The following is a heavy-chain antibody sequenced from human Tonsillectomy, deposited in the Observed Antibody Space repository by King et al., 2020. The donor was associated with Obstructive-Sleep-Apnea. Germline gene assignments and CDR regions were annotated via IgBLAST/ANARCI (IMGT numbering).Heavy chain of an antibody. V-gene: IGHV3-9*01. J-gene: IGHJ6*02. CDR3: ARDNHGLDV. Sequence: VQLVESGGGLVQPGRSLRLSCAASGFTFDDYAMHWVRQAPGKGLEWVSGISWNSYSIDYADSVKGRFTISRDNAKNSLYLQMNSLRAEDTASYYCARDNHGLDVRGQGTTVTVSS. CDR2: ISWNSYSI. CDR1: GFTFDDYA.